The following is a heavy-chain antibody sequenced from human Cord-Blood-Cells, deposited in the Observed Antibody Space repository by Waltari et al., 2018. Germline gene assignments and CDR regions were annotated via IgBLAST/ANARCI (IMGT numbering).Heavy chain of an antibody. V-gene: IGHV3-21*01. CDR1: GFTCSSYS. J-gene: IGHJ4*02. Sequence: EVQLVAPGGGLVKPVGSLRLSCAASGFTCSSYSMNRVRQAPGQGLECVSSISSSSSYIYDADSVKGRFTISRDNAKNSWYLQMNSLRAEDTAVYYCARGEYSSSYYFDYWGQGTLVTVSS. CDR2: ISSSSSYI. D-gene: IGHD6-6*01. CDR3: ARGEYSSSYYFDY.